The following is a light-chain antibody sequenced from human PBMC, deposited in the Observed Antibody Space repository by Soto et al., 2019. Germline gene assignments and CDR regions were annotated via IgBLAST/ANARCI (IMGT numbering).Light chain of an antibody. J-gene: IGKJ4*01. CDR2: GAS. CDR1: QSVSSN. Sequence: EIVMTQSPATLSVSPGERATLSCRASQSVSSNLAWYQQKPGQAPRLLIYGASTRATGIPARFSGSGSGTELTITISSLQSEDFAVHYCQQYINWPPLTFGGGTKVEIK. V-gene: IGKV3-15*01. CDR3: QQYINWPPLT.